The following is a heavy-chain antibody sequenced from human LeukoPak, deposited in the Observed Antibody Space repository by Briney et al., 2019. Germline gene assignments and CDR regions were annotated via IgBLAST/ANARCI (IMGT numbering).Heavy chain of an antibody. D-gene: IGHD6-6*01. CDR1: GFXFPGYA. CDR2: ISVSCCST. V-gene: IGHV3-23*01. Sequence: GGALRLSRGASGFXFPGYAITWVRQAPGKGLECVLLISVSCCSTYYADGVKGRFTISRDNSNNALYLRMNSLRAEDTAVYYCAHWGSSVPLDYWGQGTLVTVSS. J-gene: IGHJ4*02. CDR3: AHWGSSVPLDY.